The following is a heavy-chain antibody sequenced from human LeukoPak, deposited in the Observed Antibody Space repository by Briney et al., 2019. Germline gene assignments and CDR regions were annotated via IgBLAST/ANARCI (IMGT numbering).Heavy chain of an antibody. CDR1: GFDFSTYA. D-gene: IGHD3-16*01. Sequence: GGSLRLSCAASGFDFSTYAINWVRQAPGKGLEWVSSISTMSNYIFYGDSVKGRFTISRDNAKNSVYLQMNSLRPEDTAVYYCARGGGLWGQGTLVTVSS. V-gene: IGHV3-21*01. CDR2: ISTMSNYI. J-gene: IGHJ4*02. CDR3: ARGGGL.